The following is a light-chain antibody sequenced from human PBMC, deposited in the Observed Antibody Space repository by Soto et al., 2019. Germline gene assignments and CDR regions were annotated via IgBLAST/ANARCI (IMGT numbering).Light chain of an antibody. CDR3: HVWDSSTAV. J-gene: IGLJ1*01. CDR1: NLGRKY. V-gene: IGLV3-1*01. Sequence: SYELTHPPSVSVSPGQTASITCSGHNLGRKYVGWYQQKAGQSPMLVMYEDKKRPSGVPERFSGSNSGNTATLTISGTQAMDEADYYCHVWDSSTAVFGTGTKLTVL. CDR2: EDK.